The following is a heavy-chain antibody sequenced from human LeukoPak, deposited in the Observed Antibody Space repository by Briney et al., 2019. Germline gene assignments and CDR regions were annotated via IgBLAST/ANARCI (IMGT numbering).Heavy chain of an antibody. D-gene: IGHD5-24*01. CDR1: GLTFSNAW. V-gene: IGHV3-7*04. Sequence: GGSLRLSCAVSGLTFSNAWMNWVRQAPGKGLEWVANIKQDGSKKSYVDSVKGRFTISRDNAKNSLYLQMNSLRAEDTAIYYCTRVGYIDEGIDYWGQGTLVTVSS. CDR2: IKQDGSKK. CDR3: TRVGYIDEGIDY. J-gene: IGHJ4*02.